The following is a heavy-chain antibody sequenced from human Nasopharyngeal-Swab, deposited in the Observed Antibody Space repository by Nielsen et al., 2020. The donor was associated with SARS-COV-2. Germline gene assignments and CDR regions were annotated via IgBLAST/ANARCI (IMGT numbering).Heavy chain of an antibody. J-gene: IGHJ3*02. CDR2: IYYSGST. V-gene: IGHV4-31*11. CDR3: ARAQITMIVVVDAFDI. CDR1: GGSISSGGYS. D-gene: IGHD3-22*01. Sequence: SETLSLTCAVSGGSISSGGYSWSWIRQPPGKGLEWIGYIYYSGSTYYNPSLKSRVTISVDTSKNQFSLKLSSVTAADTAVYYCARAQITMIVVVDAFDIWGQGTMVTVSS.